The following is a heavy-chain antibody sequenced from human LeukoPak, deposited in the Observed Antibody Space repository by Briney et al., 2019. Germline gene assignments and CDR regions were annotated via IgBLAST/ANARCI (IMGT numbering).Heavy chain of an antibody. V-gene: IGHV3-30*02. Sequence: GRSLRLSCAASGFTFSSYGMHWVRQAPGKGLEWVAFIRYDGSNKYYADSVKGRFTISRDNSKNTLYLQMNSLRAEDTAVYYCAKGGDIVVVPAAHNLDYWGQGTLVTVSS. D-gene: IGHD2-2*01. CDR3: AKGGDIVVVPAAHNLDY. CDR1: GFTFSSYG. J-gene: IGHJ4*02. CDR2: IRYDGSNK.